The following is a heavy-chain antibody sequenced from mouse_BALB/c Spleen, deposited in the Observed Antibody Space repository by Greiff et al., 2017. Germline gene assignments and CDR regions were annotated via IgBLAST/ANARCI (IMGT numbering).Heavy chain of an antibody. D-gene: IGHD2-1*01. J-gene: IGHJ3*01. CDR2: IYPGDGDT. V-gene: IGHV1-82*01. CDR1: GYAFSSSW. CDR3: ARRDGNYGWFAY. Sequence: QVQLQQSGPELVKPGASVKISCKASGYAFSSSWMNWVKQRPGQGLEWIGRIYPGDGDTNYNGKFKGKATLTADKSSSTAYMQLSSLTSVDSAVYFCARRDGNYGWFAYWGQGTLVTVSA.